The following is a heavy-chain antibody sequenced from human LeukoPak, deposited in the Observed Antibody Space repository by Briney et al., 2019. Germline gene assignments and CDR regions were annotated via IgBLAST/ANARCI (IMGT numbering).Heavy chain of an antibody. D-gene: IGHD6-13*01. CDR3: ARDLDSNSSPLWDAFDI. J-gene: IGHJ3*02. CDR1: GFTFSSYA. CDR2: ISYDGSNK. V-gene: IGHV3-30*04. Sequence: GGSLRLSCAASGFTFSSYAMHWVRQAPGKGLEWVAVISYDGSNKYYADSVKGRFTISRDNSKNTLYLQMNSLRAEDTAVYYCARDLDSNSSPLWDAFDIWGQGTMVTVSS.